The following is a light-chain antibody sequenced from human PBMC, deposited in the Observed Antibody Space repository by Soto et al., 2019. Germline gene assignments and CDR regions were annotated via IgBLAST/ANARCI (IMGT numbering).Light chain of an antibody. CDR3: QSYDSSLSGNYV. Sequence: QSVLTQPPSVSGAPGQTVTFSCTGSSSNIGAGYDVHWYQQIPGTAPKLLIYAYSNRPSGVPDRFSGSKSGTSASLTITGLQAEDEADYYCQSYDSSLSGNYVFGTGTKVTVL. CDR1: SSNIGAGYD. J-gene: IGLJ1*01. V-gene: IGLV1-40*01. CDR2: AYS.